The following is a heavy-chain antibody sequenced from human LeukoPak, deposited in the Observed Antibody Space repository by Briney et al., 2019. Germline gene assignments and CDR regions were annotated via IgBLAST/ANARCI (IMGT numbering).Heavy chain of an antibody. Sequence: GGSLRLSCAASGFTVSSTYMSWVRQAPGKGLEWVSFIYNDASTYYADSVKGRFTISRDNSKNTLYPQMNSLRAEDTAVYYCAREGDDLYGLDVWGQGTTVTVSS. CDR3: AREGDDLYGLDV. V-gene: IGHV3-53*01. CDR1: GFTVSSTY. J-gene: IGHJ6*02. CDR2: IYNDAST. D-gene: IGHD1-1*01.